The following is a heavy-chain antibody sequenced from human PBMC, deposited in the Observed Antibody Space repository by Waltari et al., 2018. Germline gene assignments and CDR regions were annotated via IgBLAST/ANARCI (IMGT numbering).Heavy chain of an antibody. CDR1: GFRLSNNW. J-gene: IGHJ4*02. Sequence: EVQLVESGGGLVQPGGSLRLSCAASGFRLSNNWMRWVRQAPGKGLEWVANMKEDGTQKYYVDSVRGRFTISRDNTKNTLYLQMNSLRVEDTAVYYCARDWNWGFDYWGQGTLVTVSS. CDR3: ARDWNWGFDY. D-gene: IGHD7-27*01. V-gene: IGHV3-7*01. CDR2: MKEDGTQK.